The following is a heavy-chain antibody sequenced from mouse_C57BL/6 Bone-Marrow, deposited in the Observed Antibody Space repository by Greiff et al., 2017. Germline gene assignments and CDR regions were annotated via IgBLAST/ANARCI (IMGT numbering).Heavy chain of an antibody. V-gene: IGHV1-26*01. J-gene: IGHJ2*01. Sequence: EVQLQQSGPELVKPGASVKISCKASGYTFTDYYMNWVKQSHGKSLEWIGDINPNNGGTSYNQKFKGKATLTVDKSSSTAYMELRSLTSEDAAVYYCARRGTVVATDYWGQGTTLTVSS. CDR3: ARRGTVVATDY. CDR2: INPNNGGT. D-gene: IGHD1-1*01. CDR1: GYTFTDYY.